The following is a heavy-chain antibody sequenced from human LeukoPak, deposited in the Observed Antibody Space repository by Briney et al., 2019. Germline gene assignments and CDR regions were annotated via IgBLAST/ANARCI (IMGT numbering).Heavy chain of an antibody. V-gene: IGHV3-23*01. J-gene: IGHJ4*02. CDR2: IGPSGAKT. Sequence: GGSLRLSCAASGFTFSSYGMNWVRQAPGKGLEWVSGIGPSGAKTYYADSVKGRFTISRDNPKNTVYLQMNSLRADDTAVYYCAKDASTGTFYFDYWGQGTLVTVSS. CDR1: GFTFSSYG. D-gene: IGHD2-2*01. CDR3: AKDASTGTFYFDY.